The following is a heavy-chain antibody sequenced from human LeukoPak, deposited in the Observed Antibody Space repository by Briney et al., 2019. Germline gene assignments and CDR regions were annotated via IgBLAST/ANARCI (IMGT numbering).Heavy chain of an antibody. CDR1: GGSISSSNYY. D-gene: IGHD6-19*01. CDR2: IYYSGST. CDR3: ARLAHSSRDY. Sequence: PSETLSLTCTVSGGSISSSNYYWGWIRQPPGKGLEWIGSIYYSGSTYYNPSLKSRVTISVDTSNNEFSLKLSSVTAADTAVYYCARLAHSSRDYWGQGTLVTVSS. J-gene: IGHJ4*02. V-gene: IGHV4-39*01.